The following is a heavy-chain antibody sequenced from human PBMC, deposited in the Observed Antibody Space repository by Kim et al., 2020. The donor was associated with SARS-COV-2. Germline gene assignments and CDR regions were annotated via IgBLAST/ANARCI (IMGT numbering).Heavy chain of an antibody. CDR3: ARAPRFLYWFDP. V-gene: IGHV4-34*01. J-gene: IGHJ5*02. CDR1: GGSFSGDY. Sequence: SETLSLTCAVYGGSFSGDYWSWIRQPPGKGLEWIGEINHSGSTNYNPSLKSRFTISVDTSENQFSLKLSSVTAADTAVYYCARAPRFLYWFDPWGQGTLVTVSS. CDR2: INHSGST. D-gene: IGHD3-3*01.